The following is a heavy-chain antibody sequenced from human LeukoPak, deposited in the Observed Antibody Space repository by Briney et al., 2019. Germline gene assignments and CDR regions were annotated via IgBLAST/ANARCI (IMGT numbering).Heavy chain of an antibody. D-gene: IGHD6-19*01. CDR1: GGTFSSYA. CDR2: IIPIFGTA. J-gene: IGHJ4*02. CDR3: AREEGTAGAIGDY. Sequence: ASVKVSCKASGGTFSSYAISWVRQAPGQGLEWMGGIIPIFGTANYAQKFQGRVTITADESTSTAYMELSSLGSEDTAVYYCAREEGTAGAIGDYWGQGTLVTVSS. V-gene: IGHV1-69*13.